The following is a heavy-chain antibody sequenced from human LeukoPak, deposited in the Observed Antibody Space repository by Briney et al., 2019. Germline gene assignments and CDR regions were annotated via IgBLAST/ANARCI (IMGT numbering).Heavy chain of an antibody. J-gene: IGHJ4*02. V-gene: IGHV1-24*01. CDR2: FDPEDGET. D-gene: IGHD6-19*01. CDR1: GYTLTELS. Sequence: GASVEVSCKVSGYTLTELSMHWVRQAPGKGLEWMGGFDPEDGETIYAQKFQGRVTMTEDTSTDTAYMELSSLRSEDTAVYYCATFGYRSGWEETYYFDYWGQGNLVTVSS. CDR3: ATFGYRSGWEETYYFDY.